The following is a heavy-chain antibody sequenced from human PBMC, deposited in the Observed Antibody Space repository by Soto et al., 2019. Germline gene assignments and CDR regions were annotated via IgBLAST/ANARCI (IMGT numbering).Heavy chain of an antibody. CDR1: GGTFSSYT. V-gene: IGHV1-69*02. CDR3: ARGSSGWYVD. D-gene: IGHD6-19*01. J-gene: IGHJ4*02. CDR2: IIPILGIA. Sequence: QVQLVQSVAEVKKPGSSVKVSCKASGGTFSSYTISWVRQAPGQGLEWMGRIIPILGIANYAQKFQGRVTITADKSTSTAYMELSSLRSEDTAVYYCARGSSGWYVDWGQGTLVTVSS.